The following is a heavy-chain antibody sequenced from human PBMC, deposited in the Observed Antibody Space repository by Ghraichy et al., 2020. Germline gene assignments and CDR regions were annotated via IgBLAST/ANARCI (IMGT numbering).Heavy chain of an antibody. V-gene: IGHV3-21*01. Sequence: GGSLRLSCAASGFTSSSYSMNWVRQAPGKGLEWVSSISSSSSYIYYADSVKGRFTISRDNAKNSLYLQMNSLRAEDTAVYYCARGGGSGWYKNIDYWGQGTLVTVSS. CDR3: ARGGGSGWYKNIDY. CDR2: ISSSSSYI. D-gene: IGHD6-19*01. J-gene: IGHJ4*02. CDR1: GFTSSSYS.